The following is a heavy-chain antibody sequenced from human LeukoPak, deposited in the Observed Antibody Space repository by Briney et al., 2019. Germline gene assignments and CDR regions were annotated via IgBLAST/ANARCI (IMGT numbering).Heavy chain of an antibody. V-gene: IGHV3-48*04. CDR1: GFTFSLYA. Sequence: QPGGSLRLSCAASGFTFSLYAMNWVRQAPGKGPEWVSYINDESSDIHYAGSVRGRFTISRDDARQTLYLQLSSLRVEDTAVYYCARDTFQPGLIDSWGQGTLVTVSS. CDR3: ARDTFQPGLIDS. J-gene: IGHJ4*02. D-gene: IGHD2-2*01. CDR2: INDESSDI.